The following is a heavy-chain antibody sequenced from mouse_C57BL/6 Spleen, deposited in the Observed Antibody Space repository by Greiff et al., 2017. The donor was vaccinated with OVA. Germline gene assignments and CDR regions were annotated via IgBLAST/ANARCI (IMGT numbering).Heavy chain of an antibody. CDR1: GYTFTSYW. Sequence: QVQLKQPGAELVRPGSSVKLSCKASGYTFTSYWMHWVKQRPIQGLEWIGNIDPSDSETHYNQKFKDKATLTVDKSSSTAYMQLSSLTSEDSAVYYCARGEDALHAMDYWGQGTSVTVSS. V-gene: IGHV1-52*01. J-gene: IGHJ4*01. CDR3: ARGEDALHAMDY. CDR2: IDPSDSET. D-gene: IGHD2-10*01.